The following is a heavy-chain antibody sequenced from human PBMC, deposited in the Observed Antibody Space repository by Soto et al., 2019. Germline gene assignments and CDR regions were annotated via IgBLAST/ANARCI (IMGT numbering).Heavy chain of an antibody. J-gene: IGHJ4*02. CDR1: GFTFSGSA. CDR2: TRSKANSYAT. D-gene: IGHD1-26*01. V-gene: IGHV3-73*01. CDR3: TRVTGSFRHY. Sequence: PGGSLRLSCAASGFTFSGSAMHWVRQASGKGLEWVGRTRSKANSYATAYAASVKGRFTISRDDSKNTAYLQMNSLKTEDTAVYYCTRVTGSFRHYWGQGTLVTVSS.